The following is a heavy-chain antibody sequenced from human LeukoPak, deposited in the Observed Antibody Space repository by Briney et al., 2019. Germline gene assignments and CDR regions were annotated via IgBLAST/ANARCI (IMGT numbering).Heavy chain of an antibody. D-gene: IGHD3-16*01. V-gene: IGHV1-46*01. CDR1: GNTFTSYY. Sequence: ASVNVSCKASGNTFTSYYMHWVRQAPGQGLEWVGIITPGGGSTSYAPKFQGRVTMSRDTSTSTVYMELSSLRSEDTAVYYCARTWGPSRNYYFDYWGQGTLVTVSS. CDR2: ITPGGGST. CDR3: ARTWGPSRNYYFDY. J-gene: IGHJ4*02.